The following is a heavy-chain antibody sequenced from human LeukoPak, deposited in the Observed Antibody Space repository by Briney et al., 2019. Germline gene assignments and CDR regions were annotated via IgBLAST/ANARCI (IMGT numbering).Heavy chain of an antibody. CDR3: TRDKCSGGSCYLGY. D-gene: IGHD2-15*01. Sequence: SETLSLTCTVSCGSISSYYWSWIRQPAGKGLEWIGRIYTSGSTNYNPSLKSRVTMSVDTSKNQFSLKLSSVTAADTAVYYCTRDKCSGGSCYLGYWGQGTLVTVSS. CDR1: CGSISSYY. CDR2: IYTSGST. V-gene: IGHV4-4*07. J-gene: IGHJ4*02.